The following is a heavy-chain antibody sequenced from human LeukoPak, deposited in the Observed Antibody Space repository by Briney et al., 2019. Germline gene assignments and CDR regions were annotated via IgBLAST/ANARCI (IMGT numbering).Heavy chain of an antibody. Sequence: GESLKISCKGSGYSFTSYWIGWVRQMPGKGLEWMGIIYPGDSDTRYSPSFQGQVTISADKSISTAYLQWSSLKASDTAMYYSARPIAVAGTSYYFDYWGQGTLVTVSS. J-gene: IGHJ4*02. D-gene: IGHD6-19*01. CDR2: IYPGDSDT. CDR3: ARPIAVAGTSYYFDY. V-gene: IGHV5-51*01. CDR1: GYSFTSYW.